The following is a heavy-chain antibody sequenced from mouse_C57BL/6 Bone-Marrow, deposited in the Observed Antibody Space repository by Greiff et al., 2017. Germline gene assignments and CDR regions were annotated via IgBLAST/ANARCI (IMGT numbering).Heavy chain of an antibody. CDR1: GYAFSSYW. CDR3: AAITTVVEGGYFDV. J-gene: IGHJ1*03. Sequence: VQLQQSGAELVKPGASVKISCKASGYAFSSYWMNWVKQRPGKGLEWIGQTYPGDGDTNYNGKFKGKATMTADKSSSTAYMQLSSLTSEDSAVYFCAAITTVVEGGYFDVWGTGTTVTVSS. CDR2: TYPGDGDT. D-gene: IGHD1-1*01. V-gene: IGHV1-80*01.